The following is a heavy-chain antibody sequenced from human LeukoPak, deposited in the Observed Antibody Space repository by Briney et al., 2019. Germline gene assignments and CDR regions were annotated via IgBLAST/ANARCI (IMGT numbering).Heavy chain of an antibody. V-gene: IGHV4-59*12. CDR1: GGSISSYY. J-gene: IGHJ5*02. D-gene: IGHD2-2*01. CDR2: IYYSGST. CDR3: ARGKGDCSSTSCFLGDHWFDP. Sequence: SETLSLTCTVSGGSISSYYWSWIRQPPGKGLEWIGYIYYSGSTNYNPSLKSRVTVSVDRSKNQFSLRLSSVTAADTAMYYCARGKGDCSSTSCFLGDHWFDPWGQGTLVSVSS.